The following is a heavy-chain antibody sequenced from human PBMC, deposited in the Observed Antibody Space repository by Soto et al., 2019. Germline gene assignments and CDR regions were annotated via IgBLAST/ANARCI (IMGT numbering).Heavy chain of an antibody. CDR1: GFTFSSYW. D-gene: IGHD3-3*01. Sequence: GGSLRLSCAASGFTFSSYWMSWVRQAPGKGLEWVANIKQDGSEKYYVDSVKGRFTISRDNAKNSLYLQMNSLRAEDTAVYYCARDGKTAIFGVVILPYYYYGMDVWGQGTTVTVSS. J-gene: IGHJ6*02. CDR3: ARDGKTAIFGVVILPYYYYGMDV. V-gene: IGHV3-7*03. CDR2: IKQDGSEK.